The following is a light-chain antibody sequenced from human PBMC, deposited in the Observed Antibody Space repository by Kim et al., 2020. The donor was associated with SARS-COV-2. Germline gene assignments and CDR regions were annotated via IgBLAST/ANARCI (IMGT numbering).Light chain of an antibody. CDR3: EAWDDSLNGPV. V-gene: IGLV1-44*01. J-gene: IGLJ3*02. Sequence: QGGTICGSGDGQKIGSNNGYWYQQVPGQAPKLVIYSNSERTSGVPDRFSGSKSGTSATLAISGLQAEDEADYYCEAWDDSLNGPVFGGGTKLTVL. CDR2: SNS. CDR1: GQKIGSNN.